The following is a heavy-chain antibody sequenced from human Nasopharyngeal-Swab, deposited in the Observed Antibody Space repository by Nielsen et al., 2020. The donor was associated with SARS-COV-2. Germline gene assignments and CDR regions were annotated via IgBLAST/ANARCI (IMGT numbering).Heavy chain of an antibody. Sequence: GESLKISCAASGFTVSSNYMSWVRQAPGKGLEWVSVIYSGGSTYYADSVKGQFTISRDNSKNTLYLQMNSLRAEDTAVYYCARDRRNYFDYWGQGTLVTVSS. CDR3: ARDRRNYFDY. CDR2: IYSGGST. CDR1: GFTVSSNY. J-gene: IGHJ4*02. V-gene: IGHV3-53*01.